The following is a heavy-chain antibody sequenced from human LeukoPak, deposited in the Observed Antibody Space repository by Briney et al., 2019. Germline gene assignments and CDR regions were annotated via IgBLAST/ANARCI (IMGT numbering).Heavy chain of an antibody. CDR2: IFYSGTT. CDR1: GGSISSYY. CDR3: ARAKLWETFDY. D-gene: IGHD3-10*01. J-gene: IGHJ4*02. Sequence: PSETLSLTCTVSGGSISSYYWSWIRQPPGKGLEWIGYIFYSGTTNYNPSLKSRITISLDTSKNQFSLKLPSMTAADTAVYYCARAKLWETFDYWGQGTLVAVSS. V-gene: IGHV4-59*01.